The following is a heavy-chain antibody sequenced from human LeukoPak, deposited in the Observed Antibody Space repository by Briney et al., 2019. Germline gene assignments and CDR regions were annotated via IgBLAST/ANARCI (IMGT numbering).Heavy chain of an antibody. Sequence: SETLSLTCSVSGASVSSYYWSWIRQPPGKGLEWIGYIYYSGSTNYNPSLKSRVTISVDTSKNQFSLKLSSVTAADTAVYYCAREKAGTTVFDYWGQGTLVTVSS. V-gene: IGHV4-59*02. J-gene: IGHJ4*02. D-gene: IGHD6-19*01. CDR2: IYYSGST. CDR3: AREKAGTTVFDY. CDR1: GASVSSYY.